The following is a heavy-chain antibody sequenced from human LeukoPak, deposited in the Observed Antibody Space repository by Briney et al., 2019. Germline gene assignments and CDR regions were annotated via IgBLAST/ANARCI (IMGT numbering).Heavy chain of an antibody. CDR2: IFYSGTT. D-gene: IGHD6-19*01. V-gene: IGHV4-59*08. CDR1: GGSISGYY. Sequence: SETLSLTCTVSGGSISGYYWSWVRQAPGKGPEGIGYIFYSGTTNQNPSLKSRVAISVDTSKNQFSLRLNSVTAADTAMYYCARLHLAVALGAVDIWGQGTMVTVSS. J-gene: IGHJ3*02. CDR3: ARLHLAVALGAVDI.